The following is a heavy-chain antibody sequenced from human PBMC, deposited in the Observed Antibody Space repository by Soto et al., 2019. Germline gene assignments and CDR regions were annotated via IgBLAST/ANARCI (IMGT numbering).Heavy chain of an antibody. V-gene: IGHV3-30-3*01. Sequence: GGSLRLSCAASGFTFSSYAMHWVRQAPGKGLEWVAVISYDGSNKYYADSVKGRFTISRDNSKNTLYLQMNSLRAEDTAVYYCARDCSYGFTYYYGSGTDDAFDIWGQGTMVTVSS. CDR3: ARDCSYGFTYYYGSGTDDAFDI. CDR2: ISYDGSNK. J-gene: IGHJ3*02. D-gene: IGHD3-10*01. CDR1: GFTFSSYA.